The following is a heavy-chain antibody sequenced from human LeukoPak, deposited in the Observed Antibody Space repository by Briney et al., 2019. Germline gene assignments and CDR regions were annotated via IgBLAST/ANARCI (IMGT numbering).Heavy chain of an antibody. J-gene: IGHJ4*02. D-gene: IGHD6-13*01. V-gene: IGHV3-30*18. CDR3: AKDIAASGPVSPFHY. CDR2: ISSDGNPK. CDR1: GFTFSSYG. Sequence: GGSLRLSCAASGFTFSSYGMHWVRQAPGKGLEWVALISSDGNPKYNADSVKGRFSISRDNAKNSLYLQINSLTSEDTALYFCAKDIAASGPVSPFHYWGQGTLVTVSS.